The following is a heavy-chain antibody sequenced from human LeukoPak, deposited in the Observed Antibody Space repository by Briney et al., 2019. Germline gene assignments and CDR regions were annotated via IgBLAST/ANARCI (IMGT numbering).Heavy chain of an antibody. V-gene: IGHV3-48*01. CDR3: AREGGTVRYDTPSWFDP. CDR2: ISSSSSTI. CDR1: GFTFSSYS. D-gene: IGHD1/OR15-1a*01. J-gene: IGHJ5*02. Sequence: GESLRLSCAASGFTFSSYSMNWVRKAPGKGLEWVSYISSSSSTIYYADSVKGRFTISRDNAKNSLYLQMNRRRAEDTAMYICAREGGTVRYDTPSWFDPWGQGTLVTVSS.